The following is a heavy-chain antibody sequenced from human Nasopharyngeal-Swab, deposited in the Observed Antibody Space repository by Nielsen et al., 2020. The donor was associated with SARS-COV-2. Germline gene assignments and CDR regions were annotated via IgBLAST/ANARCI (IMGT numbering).Heavy chain of an antibody. J-gene: IGHJ4*02. D-gene: IGHD4-17*01. CDR1: GFTFSSYG. Sequence: GESLKISCAASGFTFSSYGMHWVRQVPGKGLGWVAVIWYDGSNKYYADSVKGRFTISRDNSKNTLYLQMNSLRAEDTAVYYCARDRTVTTTVYFDYWGQGTLVTVSS. CDR2: IWYDGSNK. CDR3: ARDRTVTTTVYFDY. V-gene: IGHV3-33*01.